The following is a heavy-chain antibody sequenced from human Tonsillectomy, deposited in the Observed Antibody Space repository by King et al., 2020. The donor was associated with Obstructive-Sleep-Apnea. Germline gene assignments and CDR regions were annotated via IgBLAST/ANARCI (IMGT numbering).Heavy chain of an antibody. Sequence: VQLVESGAEVKKPGASVKVSCKASGYTFTDYYIHWVRQAPGQGLEWMGWINPNSGGTNYAQKFQGRVTMTRDTSISTADREVSRLRSDDTAVYYWAIWLSGYFDYWGQGTLVTVSS. D-gene: IGHD5-18*01. CDR2: INPNSGGT. CDR3: AIWLSGYFDY. J-gene: IGHJ4*02. V-gene: IGHV1-2*02. CDR1: GYTFTDYY.